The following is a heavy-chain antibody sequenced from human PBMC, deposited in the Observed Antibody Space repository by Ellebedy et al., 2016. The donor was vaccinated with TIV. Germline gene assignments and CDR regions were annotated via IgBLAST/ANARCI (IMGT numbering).Heavy chain of an antibody. CDR1: GFTFSSYS. V-gene: IGHV3-48*01. CDR3: AKAGLPWAYGDCYFDY. Sequence: GESLKISCAASGFTFSSYSMNWVRQAPGKGLEWVSYISSSSSTIYYADSVKGRFTISRDNAKNSLYLQMNSLRAEDTAVYYCAKAGLPWAYGDCYFDYWGQGTLVTVSS. J-gene: IGHJ4*02. CDR2: ISSSSSTI. D-gene: IGHD4-17*01.